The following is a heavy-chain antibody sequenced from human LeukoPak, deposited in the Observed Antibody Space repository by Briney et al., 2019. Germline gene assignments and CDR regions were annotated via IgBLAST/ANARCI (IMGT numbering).Heavy chain of an antibody. CDR3: ARGDILTGHDAFDI. CDR1: GCTFTSYY. D-gene: IGHD3-9*01. CDR2: INHSGGST. Sequence: ASVKVSCKASGCTFTSYYMHWVRQAPGQGLDWMGIINHSGGSTSYPQKFQGRVTMTRDTSTSTVYMELSSLRSEDTAVYYCARGDILTGHDAFDIWGQGTMVTVSS. V-gene: IGHV1-46*01. J-gene: IGHJ3*02.